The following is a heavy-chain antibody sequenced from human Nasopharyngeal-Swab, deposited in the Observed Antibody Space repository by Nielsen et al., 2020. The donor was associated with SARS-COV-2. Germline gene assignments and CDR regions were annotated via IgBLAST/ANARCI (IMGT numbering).Heavy chain of an antibody. CDR1: GVSISSGGYY. D-gene: IGHD3-3*01. CDR3: ARGGLIFGVVNKPFDY. CDR2: IYYSGST. J-gene: IGHJ4*01. Sequence: SETLSLTCTVSGVSISSGGYYWSWIRQHPGQGLEWIGYIYYSGSTYYNPSLKSRVTISVDTSKNQFSLKLSSVTATDTAVYYCARGGLIFGVVNKPFDYWGQGTLVTVSS. V-gene: IGHV4-31*03.